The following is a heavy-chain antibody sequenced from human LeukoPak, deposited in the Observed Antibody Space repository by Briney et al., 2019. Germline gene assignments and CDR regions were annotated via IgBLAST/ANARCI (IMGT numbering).Heavy chain of an antibody. V-gene: IGHV3-30-3*01. CDR3: ARGGLLRYFDWLNY. CDR1: GSTFSSYA. J-gene: IGHJ4*02. D-gene: IGHD3-9*01. CDR2: ISYDGSNK. Sequence: PGRSLRLSCAASGSTFSSYAMHWVRQAPGKGLEWVAVISYDGSNKYYADSVKGRFTISRDNSKNTLYLQMNSLRAEDTAVYYCARGGLLRYFDWLNYWGQGTLVTVSS.